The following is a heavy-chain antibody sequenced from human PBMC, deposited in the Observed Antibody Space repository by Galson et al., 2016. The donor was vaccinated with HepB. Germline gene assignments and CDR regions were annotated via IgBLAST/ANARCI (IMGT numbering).Heavy chain of an antibody. D-gene: IGHD2-21*01. J-gene: IGHJ3*01. Sequence: SVKVSCKASGYTFTYRYFHWVRQAPGQPLEWMGWITPFNGNTRYAQKFQDRVNITWDRSMTTAYMELTSLRSEDTATYYCTNLVISDPDAFDLWGQGTMVIVSA. CDR2: ITPFNGNT. V-gene: IGHV1-45*02. CDR3: TNLVISDPDAFDL. CDR1: GYTFTYRY.